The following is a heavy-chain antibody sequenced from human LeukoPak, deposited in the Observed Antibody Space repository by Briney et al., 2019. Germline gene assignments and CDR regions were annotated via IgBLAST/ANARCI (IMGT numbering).Heavy chain of an antibody. CDR2: IYYSGST. J-gene: IGHJ3*02. V-gene: IGHV4-31*03. D-gene: IGHD2-2*02. CDR3: ARDVVVPAAILPRAFDI. Sequence: PSETLSLTCTVSGGSISSGGYYWSWIRQHPGKGLEWIGYIYYSGSTYYNPPPKSRVTISVDTSKNQFSLKLSSVTAADTAVYYCARDVVVPAAILPRAFDIWDQGTMVTVSS. CDR1: GGSISSGGYY.